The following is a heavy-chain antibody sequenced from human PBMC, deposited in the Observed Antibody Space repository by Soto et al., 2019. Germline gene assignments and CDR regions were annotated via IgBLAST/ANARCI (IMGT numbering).Heavy chain of an antibody. CDR1: GFAFSTYA. J-gene: IGHJ6*02. CDR2: IVDSGGRA. D-gene: IGHD2-2*01. V-gene: IGHV3-23*01. CDR3: APLPAASSYYNTDV. Sequence: GGSLRLSCAASGFAFSTYAMNWVRQAPGKGLEWVSGIVDSGGRAFYADSVQGRFTISRDNAKNPLYLEMTNLRAEDTAIYYCAPLPAASSYYNTDVWGQGTTVTVSS.